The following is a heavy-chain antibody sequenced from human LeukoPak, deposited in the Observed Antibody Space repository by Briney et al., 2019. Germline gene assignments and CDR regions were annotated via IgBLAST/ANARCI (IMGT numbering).Heavy chain of an antibody. CDR2: IYHSGST. J-gene: IGHJ4*02. CDR3: ALYSSGWTRFDY. Sequence: SETLSLTCTVSGYSISSGYYWGWIRQPPGRGLEWIGSIYHSGSTYYNPSLKSRVTISVDTSKNQFSLKLSSVTAADTAVYYCALYSSGWTRFDYWGQGTLVTVSS. CDR1: GYSISSGYY. V-gene: IGHV4-38-2*02. D-gene: IGHD6-19*01.